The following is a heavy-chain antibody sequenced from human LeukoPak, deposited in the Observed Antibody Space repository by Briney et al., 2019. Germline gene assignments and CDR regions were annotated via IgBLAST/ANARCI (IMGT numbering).Heavy chain of an antibody. D-gene: IGHD1-26*01. V-gene: IGHV1-18*01. Sequence: ASVKVSCKASGYTFTSYGISWVRQAPGQGLEWMGWISTYNGNTNQALKFQGRVTMTTDTSTSTAYMELRSLRSDDTAVYYCARDGTRAYNWFDPWGQGTLVTVSS. CDR2: ISTYNGNT. CDR1: GYTFTSYG. CDR3: ARDGTRAYNWFDP. J-gene: IGHJ5*02.